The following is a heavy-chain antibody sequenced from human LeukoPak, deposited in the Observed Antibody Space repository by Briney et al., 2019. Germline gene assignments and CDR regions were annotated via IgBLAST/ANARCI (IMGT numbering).Heavy chain of an antibody. Sequence: GGSLRLSCTASGFTLSSYVMSWVRQAPGKGLEWVSAISGSGGSTYYADSVKGRFTISRDNSKNTLYLQMNSLRAEDTAVYYCARGGSYLSAFDIWGQGTMVTVSS. CDR3: ARGGSYLSAFDI. V-gene: IGHV3-23*01. CDR1: GFTLSSYV. CDR2: ISGSGGST. J-gene: IGHJ3*02. D-gene: IGHD1-26*01.